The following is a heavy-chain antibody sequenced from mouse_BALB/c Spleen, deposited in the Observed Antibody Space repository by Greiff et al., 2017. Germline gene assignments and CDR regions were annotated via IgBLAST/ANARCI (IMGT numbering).Heavy chain of an antibody. CDR2: ISYSGST. CDR1: GYSITSDYA. V-gene: IGHV3-2*02. Sequence: DVKLQESGPGLVKPSQSLSLTCTVTGYSITSDYAWNWIRQFPGNKLEWMGYISYSGSTSYNPSLKSRISITRDTSKNQFFLQLNSVTTEDTATYYCAAGGWFDYWGQGTTLTVSS. D-gene: IGHD3-2*02. CDR3: AAGGWFDY. J-gene: IGHJ2*01.